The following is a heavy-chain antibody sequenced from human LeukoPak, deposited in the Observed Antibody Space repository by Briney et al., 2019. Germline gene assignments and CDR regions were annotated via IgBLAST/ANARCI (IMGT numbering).Heavy chain of an antibody. CDR3: ARDPIDGNYYFDY. D-gene: IGHD5-24*01. CDR2: FNANSGGT. Sequence: ASVKVSCKASGYTFTGYYMHRVRQAPGQGLEWMGWFNANSGGTKYAQKFQGRVTMTRDTSIGTDYMELTSLISDDTAVYFCARDPIDGNYYFDYWGQGTLVTVAS. V-gene: IGHV1-2*02. J-gene: IGHJ4*02. CDR1: GYTFTGYY.